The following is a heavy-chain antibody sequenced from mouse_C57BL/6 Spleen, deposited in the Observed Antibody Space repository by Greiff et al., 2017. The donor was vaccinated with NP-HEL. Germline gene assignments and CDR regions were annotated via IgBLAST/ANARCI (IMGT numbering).Heavy chain of an antibody. J-gene: IGHJ2*01. CDR3: ARDRWGNNKGFDY. V-gene: IGHV5-4*01. D-gene: IGHD2-1*01. Sequence: EVKVVESGGGLVKPGGSLKLSCAASGFTFSSYAMSWVRQTPEKRLEWVATISDGGSYTYYPDNVKGRFTISRDNAKNNLYLQMSHLKSEDTAMYYCARDRWGNNKGFDYWGQGTTLTVSS. CDR1: GFTFSSYA. CDR2: ISDGGSYT.